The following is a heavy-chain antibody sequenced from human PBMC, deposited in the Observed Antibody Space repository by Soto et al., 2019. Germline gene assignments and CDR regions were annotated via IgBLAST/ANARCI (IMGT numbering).Heavy chain of an antibody. CDR1: GYTFTDYG. J-gene: IGHJ6*02. V-gene: IGHV1-18*04. CDR2: ISGYNGKT. D-gene: IGHD3-22*01. CDR3: ARDREYYYDSSGNYYYHYGLDV. Sequence: QVQLVESGAEVKKPGASVKVSCKASGYTFTDYGISWVRQAPGQGLEWMGGISGYNGKTKYAQKFQGRVTMTTDTPTNTAYMELRSLRSDDTAVYYCARDREYYYDSSGNYYYHYGLDVWGQGTTVTVS.